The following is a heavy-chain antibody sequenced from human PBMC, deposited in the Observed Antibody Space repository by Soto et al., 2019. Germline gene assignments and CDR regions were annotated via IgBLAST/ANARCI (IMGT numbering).Heavy chain of an antibody. J-gene: IGHJ6*02. D-gene: IGHD6-19*01. CDR1: GFTFSSYA. CDR2: ISYDGSNK. V-gene: IGHV3-30-3*01. CDR3: ARGKQWLDYYYYGMDV. Sequence: QVQLVESGGGVVQPGRSLRLSCAASGFTFSSYAMHWVRQAPGKGLEWVAVISYDGSNKYYADSVKGRFTISRDNYKNTLYLQMNSLRAEDTAVYYCARGKQWLDYYYYGMDVWGQGTTVTVSS.